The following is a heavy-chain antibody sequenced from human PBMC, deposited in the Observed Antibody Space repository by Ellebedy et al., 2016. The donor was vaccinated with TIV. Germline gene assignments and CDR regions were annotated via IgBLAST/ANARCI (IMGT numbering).Heavy chain of an antibody. CDR2: IWYDGSNK. CDR3: ARDHQDTAMVGGYYYYYGMDV. Sequence: GGSLRLSXAASGFTFSSYGMHWVRQAPGKGLEWVAVIWYDGSNKYYADSVKGRFTISRDNSKNTLYLQMNSLRAEDTAVYYCARDHQDTAMVGGYYYYYGMDVWGQGTTVTVSS. D-gene: IGHD5-18*01. J-gene: IGHJ6*02. CDR1: GFTFSSYG. V-gene: IGHV3-33*01.